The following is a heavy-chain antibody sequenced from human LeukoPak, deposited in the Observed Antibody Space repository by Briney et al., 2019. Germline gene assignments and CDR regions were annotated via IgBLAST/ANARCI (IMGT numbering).Heavy chain of an antibody. CDR3: ASGSCSGSSCYSSSYYYYYYMDV. J-gene: IGHJ6*03. CDR2: IYYGGST. D-gene: IGHD2-15*01. V-gene: IGHV4-34*01. Sequence: SETLSLTCAVYGGSFSGYDWGWIRQPPGKGLEWIGSIYYGGSTYYNPSLKSRVTISVDTSKNQFSLKLSSVTAADTAVYYCASGSCSGSSCYSSSYYYYYYMDVWGKGTTVTVSS. CDR1: GGSFSGYD.